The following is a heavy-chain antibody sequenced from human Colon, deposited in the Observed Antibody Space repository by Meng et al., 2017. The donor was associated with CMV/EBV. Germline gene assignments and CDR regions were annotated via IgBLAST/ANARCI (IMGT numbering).Heavy chain of an antibody. CDR2: INPNSGGT. CDR1: GYTFTGYY. D-gene: IGHD2-2*01. Sequence: ASVKVSCKASGYTFTGYYMHWVRQAPGQGLEWMGWINPNSGGTNFAQKFQGRVTMTRDTSISTAYMELSGLRSDDTAVYYCATPGYCSSTSCLFFDPWGQGTLVTSPQ. V-gene: IGHV1-2*02. CDR3: ATPGYCSSTSCLFFDP. J-gene: IGHJ5*02.